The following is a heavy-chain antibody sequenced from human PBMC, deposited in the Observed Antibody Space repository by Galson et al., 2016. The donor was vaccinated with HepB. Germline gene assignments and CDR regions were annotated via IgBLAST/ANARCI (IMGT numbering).Heavy chain of an antibody. CDR3: ARDLRYCSGGGCSPYCYGMDV. V-gene: IGHV3-53*01. CDR2: IYGGVFT. CDR1: GFTVSGIS. Sequence: SLRLSCAASGFTVSGISMNWVRQAPGKGLEWVSLIYGGVFTYYADSVKGRFPISRDNSKNTLYLQMNSLRAEDTAVYFCARDLRYCSGGGCSPYCYGMDVWGQGTTVTVSS. J-gene: IGHJ6*02. D-gene: IGHD2-15*01.